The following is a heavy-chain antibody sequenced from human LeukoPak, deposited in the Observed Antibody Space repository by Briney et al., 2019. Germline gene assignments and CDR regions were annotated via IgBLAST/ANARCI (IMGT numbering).Heavy chain of an antibody. V-gene: IGHV4-39*02. CDR2: IYFSGST. CDR1: GDSINNNNYY. Sequence: PSETLSLTCSVSGDSINNNNYYWGWIRQPPGKGLEWIGSIYFSGSTFYNPSLKSRVTISQDTSKSTFSLKLTSVTAADTAVYYCARPDYDFWSGSPGGNYMDVWGKGTTVTVSS. D-gene: IGHD3-3*01. J-gene: IGHJ6*03. CDR3: ARPDYDFWSGSPGGNYMDV.